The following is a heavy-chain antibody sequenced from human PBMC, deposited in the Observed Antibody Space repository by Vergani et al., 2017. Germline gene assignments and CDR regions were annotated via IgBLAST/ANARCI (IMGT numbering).Heavy chain of an antibody. D-gene: IGHD6-13*01. V-gene: IGHV3-21*01. Sequence: EVQLVESGGGLVKPGGSLRLSCAASGFTFSSYSMNWVRQAPGKGLEWVSSISSGSSYIYYADSVKGRFTISRDNAKNSLYLQMNSLRAEDTAVYYCATGIAAAGPLDYWGQGTLVTVSS. CDR1: GFTFSSYS. CDR3: ATGIAAAGPLDY. CDR2: ISSGSSYI. J-gene: IGHJ4*02.